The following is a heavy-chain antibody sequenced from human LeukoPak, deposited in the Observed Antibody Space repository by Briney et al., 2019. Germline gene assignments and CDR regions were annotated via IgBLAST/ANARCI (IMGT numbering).Heavy chain of an antibody. CDR3: ARGTIGGNPASAY. Sequence: GGSLRLSCAASGFTFSTYEMNWVRQASGKGLEWVSSIGTDGYSYSAVSVKGRFTISRDNAKSTLYLQMDSLTVEDTALYYCARGTIGGNPASAYWGQGTLVTVSS. CDR2: IGTDGYS. D-gene: IGHD4-23*01. V-gene: IGHV3-21*06. J-gene: IGHJ4*02. CDR1: GFTFSTYE.